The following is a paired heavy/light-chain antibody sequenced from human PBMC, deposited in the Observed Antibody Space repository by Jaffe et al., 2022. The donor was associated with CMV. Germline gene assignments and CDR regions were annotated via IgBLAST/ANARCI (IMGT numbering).Heavy chain of an antibody. Sequence: QLQLQESGPGLVKPSETLSLTCTVSGGPFTSSSYYWGWIRQPPGKGLEWIGSISHGGSTYYNPSLKSRITIFVDTSKSQFSLKLSSVTAADTAMYYCALMGLRSYAVDVWGQGTTVTVSS. CDR3: ALMGLRSYAVDV. CDR1: GGPFTSSSYY. V-gene: IGHV4-39*01. J-gene: IGHJ6*02. CDR2: ISHGGST.
Light chain of an antibody. CDR2: GAS. CDR3: QQYYDWPPLT. J-gene: IGKJ4*01. CDR1: QSVSTN. Sequence: EIVMTQSPATLSVSPGERATLSCRASQSVSTNLAWYQQKPGQAPRPLIYGASSRVTGVPARFSGSGSGTEFSLTISSLQSEDFAVYYCQQYYDWPPLTFGGGTKVEIK. V-gene: IGKV3-15*01.